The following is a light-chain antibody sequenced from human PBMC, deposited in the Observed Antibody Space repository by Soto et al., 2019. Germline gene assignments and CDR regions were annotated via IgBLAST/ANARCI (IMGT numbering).Light chain of an antibody. CDR2: RNN. Sequence: VLTPPPSASGTPGQRVTISCSGSSSNIGSNYVYWYQQLPGTAPKLLIYRNNQRPSGVPDRFSGSKSGTSASLAISGLRSEDEADYYCAAWDDSLSGYVFGTGTKVTVL. CDR3: AAWDDSLSGYV. V-gene: IGLV1-47*01. J-gene: IGLJ1*01. CDR1: SSNIGSNY.